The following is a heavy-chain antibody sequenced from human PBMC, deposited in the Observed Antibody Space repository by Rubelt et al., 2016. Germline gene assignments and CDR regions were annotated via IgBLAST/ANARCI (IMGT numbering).Heavy chain of an antibody. CDR3: ARGGYCGSTSCYFGMDV. J-gene: IGHJ6*02. CDR1: GFAFSGYT. CDR2: ISVSSTTI. V-gene: IGHV3-48*02. Sequence: GGLVQPGGSLRLSCAASGFAFSGYTMNWVRQAPGKGLEWISYISVSSTTIYYADSVKGRFTISRDNARNSLYLQMNSLGDEDTAVYYCARGGYCGSTSCYFGMDVWGQGTTVTVSS. D-gene: IGHD2-2*01.